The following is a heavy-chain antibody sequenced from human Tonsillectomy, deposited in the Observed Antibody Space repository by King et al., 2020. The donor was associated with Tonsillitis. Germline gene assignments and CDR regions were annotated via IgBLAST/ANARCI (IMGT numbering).Heavy chain of an antibody. V-gene: IGHV3-30*18. CDR2: ISYDGSFR. CDR1: GFTFSSYG. CDR3: AKDPSMTPPFDH. Sequence: VQLVESGGGVVQPGRSLRLSCAASGFTFSSYGVHWVRQAPGKGLEWVAFISYDGSFRQYVDSVKGRFTISRDNSKNTLYLQMNSLRVEDTAVYYCAKDPSMTPPFDHWGQGTLVTISS. D-gene: IGHD6-6*01. J-gene: IGHJ4*02.